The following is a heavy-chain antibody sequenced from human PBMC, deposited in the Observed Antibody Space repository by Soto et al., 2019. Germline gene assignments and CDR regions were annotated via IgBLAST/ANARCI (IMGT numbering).Heavy chain of an antibody. CDR1: GGSIGSGGYY. Sequence: PSETLSLTCTVSGGSIGSGGYYWSWIRQHPGKGLEWIGYTYYSGGTYYNPSLKSRVTIAVDTSKHQFSLKLGSVTAADTAVYYCGGGYSGYGIDYWGQGTLVTVSS. CDR2: TYYSGGT. J-gene: IGHJ4*02. D-gene: IGHD5-12*01. V-gene: IGHV4-31*03. CDR3: GGGYSGYGIDY.